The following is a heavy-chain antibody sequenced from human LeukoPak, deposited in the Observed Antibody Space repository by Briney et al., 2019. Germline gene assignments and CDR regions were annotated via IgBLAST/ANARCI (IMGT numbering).Heavy chain of an antibody. J-gene: IGHJ4*02. CDR3: ARAGYSYGTGYYFDY. CDR2: IYYTGAT. Sequence: SETLSLTCTVSGGSISSYYWSWIRLPPGKGLEWLGYIYYTGATYYNPSLKSRVTISLDTSKNQFSLKLSSVAAADAAVYYCARAGYSYGTGYYFDYWGQGALVTVSS. D-gene: IGHD5-18*01. V-gene: IGHV4-59*01. CDR1: GGSISSYY.